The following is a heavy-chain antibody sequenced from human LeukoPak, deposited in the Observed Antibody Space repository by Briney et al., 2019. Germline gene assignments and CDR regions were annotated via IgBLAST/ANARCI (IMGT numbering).Heavy chain of an antibody. D-gene: IGHD3-3*01. V-gene: IGHV1-2*02. CDR2: INPNSGGT. J-gene: IGHJ3*02. CDR1: GYTFTGYY. CDR3: ARHGRFYDAFDI. Sequence: REASVKVSCKASGYTFTGYYMHWVRQAPGQGLEWMGWINPNSGGTNYAQKFQGRVTMTRDTSISTAYLDLSRLRSDDTAVYYCARHGRFYDAFDIWGQGTMVTVSS.